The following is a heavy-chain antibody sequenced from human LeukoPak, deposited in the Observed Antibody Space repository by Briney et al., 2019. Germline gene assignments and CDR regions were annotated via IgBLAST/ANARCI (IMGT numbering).Heavy chain of an antibody. CDR1: GFIFSDVW. D-gene: IGHD6-19*01. J-gene: IGHJ4*02. CDR3: TADTPSSSSQAFDH. CDR2: IKRKSDGETS. Sequence: GGSLRLSCAASGFIFSDVWMNWVRQAPGKGLEWVGRIKRKSDGETSAYAAPVKGRFTISRDDSKNTLFLQMDSLKTEDTAMYYCTADTPSSSSQAFDHWGQGTLVTVSS. V-gene: IGHV3-15*07.